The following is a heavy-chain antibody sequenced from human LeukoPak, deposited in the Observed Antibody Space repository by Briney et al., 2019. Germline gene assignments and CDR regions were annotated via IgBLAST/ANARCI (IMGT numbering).Heavy chain of an antibody. CDR1: GFTFSNAW. Sequence: GGSLRLSCAASGFTFSNAWMSWVRQAPGKGLEWVGRIKSKTDGETTDYAAPVKGRFTISRDDSKNTLYLQMNSLKTEDTAVYYCTTFTRWPHYFDYWGQGILVTVSS. CDR3: TTFTRWPHYFDY. V-gene: IGHV3-15*01. CDR2: IKSKTDGETT. J-gene: IGHJ4*02. D-gene: IGHD4-23*01.